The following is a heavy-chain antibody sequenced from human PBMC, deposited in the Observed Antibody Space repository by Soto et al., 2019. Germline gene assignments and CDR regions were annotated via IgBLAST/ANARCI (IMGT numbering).Heavy chain of an antibody. V-gene: IGHV1-69*13. J-gene: IGHJ4*02. Sequence: SVKVSCKASGGTFSSYAISWVRQAPGQGLEWMGGIIPIFGTANYAQKFQGRVTITADESTSTAYMELSSLRSEDTAVYYCAKEHGGGTSTITSYFDYWGRGTLVTVSS. D-gene: IGHD5-12*01. CDR2: IIPIFGTA. CDR1: GGTFSSYA. CDR3: AKEHGGGTSTITSYFDY.